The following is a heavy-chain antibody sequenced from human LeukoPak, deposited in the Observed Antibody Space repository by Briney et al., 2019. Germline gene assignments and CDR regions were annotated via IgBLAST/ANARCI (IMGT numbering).Heavy chain of an antibody. CDR3: ARDTPDDYSSGWYWLWFDP. V-gene: IGHV1-2*02. CDR1: GYTFTGYY. CDR2: INPNSGGT. D-gene: IGHD6-19*01. Sequence: ASVKVSCKASGYTFTGYYMHWVRQAPGQGLEWMGWINPNSGGTNYAQKFQGRVTMTRDTSISTAYMELSRLRSDDTAVYYCARDTPDDYSSGWYWLWFDPWGQGTLVTVSS. J-gene: IGHJ5*02.